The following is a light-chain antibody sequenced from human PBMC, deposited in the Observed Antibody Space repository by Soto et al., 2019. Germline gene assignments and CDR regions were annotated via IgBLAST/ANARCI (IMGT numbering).Light chain of an antibody. CDR3: MQGTHWPGT. CDR2: QVS. V-gene: IGKV2-30*01. CDR1: QSLVYSNGNAY. Sequence: DAVLTQSPLSLPVTLGQPAAISCRSSQSLVYSNGNAYLIWFQQRPGQSPRRLVYQVSTRDAGVPDRFSGSGSGTYFTLTISRVEAEDVGLDYCMQGTHWPGTFGQGTKVEIK. J-gene: IGKJ1*01.